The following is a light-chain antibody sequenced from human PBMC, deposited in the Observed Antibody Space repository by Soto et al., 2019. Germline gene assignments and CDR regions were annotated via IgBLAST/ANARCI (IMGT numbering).Light chain of an antibody. CDR3: QQYRGWPLS. CDR2: DSS. V-gene: IGKV3-15*01. Sequence: IVMTQSPATLTMSPGERATVSCRASEDLDTKLAWYQQAPGQAPRLLIYDSSIRAAAVPARFSGSGSGTDFTLTISSLQSEDLAVYYCQQYRGWPLSFGGGTKVEIK. J-gene: IGKJ4*01. CDR1: EDLDTK.